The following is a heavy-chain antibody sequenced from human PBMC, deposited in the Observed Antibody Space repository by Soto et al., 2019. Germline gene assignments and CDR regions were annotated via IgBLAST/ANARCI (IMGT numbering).Heavy chain of an antibody. CDR3: ARDDDYTDNGFDY. CDR2: IPQDGSDQ. Sequence: QVQLVESGGGVVQPGRSLRLSCAASGFTFSNYGMHWVRQAPGKGLEWVAVIPQDGSDQYYADSVKGRFTISRDNSKNTRYLQMNSLRAEDTAVYYCARDDDYTDNGFDYWGQGILVTVSS. J-gene: IGHJ4*02. CDR1: GFTFSNYG. D-gene: IGHD4-4*01. V-gene: IGHV3-33*01.